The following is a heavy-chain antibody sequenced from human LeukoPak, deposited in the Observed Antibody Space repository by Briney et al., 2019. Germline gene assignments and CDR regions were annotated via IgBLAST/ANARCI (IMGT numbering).Heavy chain of an antibody. V-gene: IGHV4-59*12. J-gene: IGHJ6*02. CDR1: GGSITSYY. CDR2: IFYTGST. CDR3: ARERGGYCSSTSCHRYYYYYYGMDV. D-gene: IGHD2-2*01. Sequence: SETLSLTCAVSGGSITSYYWSWIRQPPGKGVEWIGYIFYTGSTYYNPSLKSRVTISVDTSKNHFSLKLSSVTAADTAVYYCARERGGYCSSTSCHRYYYYYYGMDVWGQGTTVTVSS.